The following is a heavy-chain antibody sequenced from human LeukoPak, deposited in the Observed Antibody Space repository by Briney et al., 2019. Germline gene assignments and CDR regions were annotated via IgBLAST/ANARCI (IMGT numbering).Heavy chain of an antibody. CDR2: INHSGST. J-gene: IGHJ5*02. CDR1: GGSFSGYY. D-gene: IGHD2-2*01. CDR3: ARGPQYPWFDP. Sequence: SETLSLTCAVYGGSFSGYYWSWIRQPPGKGLEWIGEINHSGSTNYNPSLKSRVSISVDTSKNQFSLKLSSVTAADTAVYYCARGPQYPWFDPWGQGTLVTVSS. V-gene: IGHV4-34*01.